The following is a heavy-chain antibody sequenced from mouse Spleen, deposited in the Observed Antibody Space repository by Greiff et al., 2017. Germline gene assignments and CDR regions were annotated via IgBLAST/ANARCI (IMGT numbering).Heavy chain of an antibody. CDR1: GFAFSSYD. Sequence: EVQLEESGGGLVKPGGSLKLSCAASGFAFSSYDMSWVRQTPEKRLEWVATISSGGSYTYYPDSVKGRVTITRDNARNTLYLQMSSLRSEDTALYYCGRHGGAWFAYWGQGTLVTVSA. V-gene: IGHV5-9*02. CDR3: GRHGGAWFAY. J-gene: IGHJ3*01. CDR2: ISSGGSYT.